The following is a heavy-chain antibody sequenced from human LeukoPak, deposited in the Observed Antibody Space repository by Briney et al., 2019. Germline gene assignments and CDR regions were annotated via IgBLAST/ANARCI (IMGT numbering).Heavy chain of an antibody. CDR3: AGAEDYDSSGLLGYYYYGMDV. Sequence: GGSLRLSCAASGFTFSSYSMNWVRQAPGKGLEWVLSISSSSSYIYYADSVKGRFTISRGNAKNSLYLQMNSLRAEDTPVYYCAGAEDYDSSGLLGYYYYGMDVWGQGTTVTVSS. CDR1: GFTFSSYS. J-gene: IGHJ6*02. CDR2: ISSSSSYI. V-gene: IGHV3-21*01. D-gene: IGHD3-22*01.